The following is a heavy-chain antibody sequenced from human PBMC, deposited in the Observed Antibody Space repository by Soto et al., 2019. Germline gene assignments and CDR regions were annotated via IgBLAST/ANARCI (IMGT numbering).Heavy chain of an antibody. CDR1: GDSVSSNSAA. Sequence: PSQTLSLTCAISGDSVSSNSAAWNWIRQSPSRGLEWLGRTYYRSKWYNDYAVSVKSRITINPDTSKNQFSLQLNSVTPEDTAVYYCARDPCSSTSCQGRDYYYYMDVWGKGTTVTVSS. J-gene: IGHJ6*03. CDR3: ARDPCSSTSCQGRDYYYYMDV. D-gene: IGHD2-2*01. V-gene: IGHV6-1*01. CDR2: TYYRSKWYN.